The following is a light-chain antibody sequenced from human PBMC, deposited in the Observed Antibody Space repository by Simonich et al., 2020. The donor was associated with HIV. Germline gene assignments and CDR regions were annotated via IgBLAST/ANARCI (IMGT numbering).Light chain of an antibody. J-gene: IGKJ5*01. V-gene: IGKV3-15*01. CDR1: QSVSSN. CDR2: GAS. Sequence: EIVMTQSPATLSVSPGERVTLSCRDNQSVSSNLGWYQQKPGQAPRLLIYGASTRATGIPARFSGSGSGTEFTLTISSLQSEDVATYYCQNYNSAPITFGQGTRLEIK. CDR3: QNYNSAPIT.